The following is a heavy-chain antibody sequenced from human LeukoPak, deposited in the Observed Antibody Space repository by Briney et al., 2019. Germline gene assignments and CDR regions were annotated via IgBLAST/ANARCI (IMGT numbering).Heavy chain of an antibody. J-gene: IGHJ4*02. CDR1: GFTVSSNY. Sequence: QPGGSLRLSCAASGFTVSSNYMSWVRQAPGKGLEWVSVTYSGGFTYCADSVKGRFTISRDNSKNTLYLQMNSLRAEDTAVYYCARRSPNYYFDYWGQGTPVTVSS. CDR3: ARRSPNYYFDY. CDR2: TYSGGFT. V-gene: IGHV3-66*01.